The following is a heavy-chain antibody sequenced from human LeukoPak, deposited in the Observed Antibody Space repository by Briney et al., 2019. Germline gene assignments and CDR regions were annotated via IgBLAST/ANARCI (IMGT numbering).Heavy chain of an antibody. V-gene: IGHV3-48*04. Sequence: GGSLRLSCAASGFIFDHYGMYWVRQAPGKGLEWVSYISTNGITIYYADSVKGRFTISRDNAKNSLYLQMNSLRAEDTAVYYCASIFGVAHWGQGTLVTVSS. CDR1: GFIFDHYG. CDR2: ISTNGITI. D-gene: IGHD3-3*01. CDR3: ASIFGVAH. J-gene: IGHJ4*02.